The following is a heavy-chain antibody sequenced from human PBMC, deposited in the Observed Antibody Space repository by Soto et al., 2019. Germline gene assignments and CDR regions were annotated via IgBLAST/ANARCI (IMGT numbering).Heavy chain of an antibody. V-gene: IGHV1-18*01. Sequence: QVPLEQSEGGVKKSGASVKVSCKASGYIFSTHGINWVRQAPGHGLEWMGWINPYNGKTNYAQKFQGRVTMTTETSRKTAYMALRSLRSDDTALYYCARVQIVVVVGGTPADYWGQGTLVSVSS. J-gene: IGHJ4*02. CDR2: INPYNGKT. CDR1: GYIFSTHG. D-gene: IGHD2-15*01. CDR3: ARVQIVVVVGGTPADY.